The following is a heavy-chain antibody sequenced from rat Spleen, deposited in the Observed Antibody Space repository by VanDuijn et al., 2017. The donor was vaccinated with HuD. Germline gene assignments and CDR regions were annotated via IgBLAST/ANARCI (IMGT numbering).Heavy chain of an antibody. Sequence: EVQLQESGPGLVKPSQSLSLTCSVTGYSITNYYWGWIRKFPGNRMEWMGYISNSGSTSYNPSLKSRISITRDTSKNQFFLQLNSVTAEDTATYYCARGPVDYWGRGVMVTVSS. CDR3: ARGPVDY. V-gene: IGHV3-1*01. CDR1: GYSITNYY. J-gene: IGHJ2*01. CDR2: ISNSGST.